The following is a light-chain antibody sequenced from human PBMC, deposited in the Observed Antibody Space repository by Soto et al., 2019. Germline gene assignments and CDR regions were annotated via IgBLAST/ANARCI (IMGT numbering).Light chain of an antibody. J-gene: IGKJ5*01. CDR3: QQLNSYPIT. V-gene: IGKV1-9*01. CDR1: QGLSSD. CDR2: AAS. Sequence: DIQLTQSPSFLSASVGDRVTITCRASQGLSSDLAWYQQKPGKAPKLLIYAASTLQSGVPSRFSGSGSGTEFTLTISSLQPEDFATYYCQQLNSYPITFGQGTRLEFK.